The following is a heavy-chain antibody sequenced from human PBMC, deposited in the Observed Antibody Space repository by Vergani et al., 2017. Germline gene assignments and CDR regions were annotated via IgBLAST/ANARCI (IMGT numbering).Heavy chain of an antibody. V-gene: IGHV4-30-2*03. Sequence: QLQLQESGSGLVKPSQTLSLTCAVSGGSISSGGYSWSWIRQPPGKGLEWIGYIYYSGSTNYNPSLKSRVTISVDTSKNQFSLKLSSLTAADTAVYYCARHRVGSSWGYFDYWGQGTLVTVSS. CDR1: GGSISSGGYS. D-gene: IGHD6-13*01. CDR3: ARHRVGSSWGYFDY. CDR2: IYYSGST. J-gene: IGHJ4*02.